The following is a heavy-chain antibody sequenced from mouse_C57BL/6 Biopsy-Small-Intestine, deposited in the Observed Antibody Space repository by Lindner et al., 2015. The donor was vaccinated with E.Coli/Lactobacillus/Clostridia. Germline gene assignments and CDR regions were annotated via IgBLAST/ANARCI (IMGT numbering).Heavy chain of an antibody. CDR3: ARDILVLVPAEIDGFDI. CDR2: IIPIFGKA. Sequence: SVKVSCKASGGTFSSYSISWVRQAPGQGLEWMGGIIPIFGKANYAQKFQGRVTITADESTSTAYMELSSLRSEDTAVYYCARDILVLVPAEIDGFDIWGQGTMVTVSS. J-gene: IGHJ3*01. V-gene: IGHV1-81*01. D-gene: IGHD2-3*01. CDR1: GGTFSSYS.